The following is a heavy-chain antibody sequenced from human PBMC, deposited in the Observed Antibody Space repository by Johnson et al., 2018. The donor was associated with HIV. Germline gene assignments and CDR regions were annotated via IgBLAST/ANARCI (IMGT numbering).Heavy chain of an antibody. Sequence: QVQLVESGGGLVKPGGSLRLSCAAPGLTFRDYYMTWIRQAPGQGLEWVSYISSSGSTMYYADSVKGRFTISRDNSKNTLYLQMNSLRAEDTAVYYCARDGGRGDFDIWGQGTRVSVSS. CDR3: ARDGGRGDFDI. D-gene: IGHD3-16*01. CDR1: GLTFRDYY. V-gene: IGHV3-11*04. CDR2: ISSSGSTM. J-gene: IGHJ3*02.